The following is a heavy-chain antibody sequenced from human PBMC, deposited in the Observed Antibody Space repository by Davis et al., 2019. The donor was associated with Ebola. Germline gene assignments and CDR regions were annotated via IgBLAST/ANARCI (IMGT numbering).Heavy chain of an antibody. V-gene: IGHV3-23*01. D-gene: IGHD6-19*01. CDR3: ARSGSGWDLAY. Sequence: PGGSLRLSCAASGFTFSIYAMTWVRQAPGKGLEWVSGTSGSGDSTYHADSVKGRFTISRDNSKNTLSLQMNSLRAEDTAVYYCARSGSGWDLAYWGQGTLVTVSS. CDR1: GFTFSIYA. CDR2: TSGSGDST. J-gene: IGHJ4*02.